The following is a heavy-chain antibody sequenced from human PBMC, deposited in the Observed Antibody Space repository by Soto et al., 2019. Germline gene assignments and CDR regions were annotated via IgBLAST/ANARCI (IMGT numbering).Heavy chain of an antibody. Sequence: WGSLRLSCAASGFTFINAWIIWCRHAPLKGLEWVGRIKSYTNGGTTDYAAPVKGRFAISRDDSKNTLYLQMNSLKTEDAGVYYCTTDDPINKYWGQGTLVTVSS. CDR3: TTDDPINKY. V-gene: IGHV3-15*01. CDR2: IKSYTNGGTT. CDR1: GFTFINAW. J-gene: IGHJ4*02.